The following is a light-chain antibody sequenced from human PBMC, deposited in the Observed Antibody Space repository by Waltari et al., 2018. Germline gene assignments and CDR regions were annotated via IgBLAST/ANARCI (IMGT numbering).Light chain of an antibody. V-gene: IGKV1-9*01. CDR3: QQLSSYPLT. CDR2: VAS. Sequence: DIQLTQSPSFLSASVGDRVTITCRASQGIRTSLAWYQQKSGKAPKLLIYVASTLQSGVPLRFSGCGFGTEFTITMSTLQPEDFATYYCQQLSSYPLTFGGGTKVEI. CDR1: QGIRTS. J-gene: IGKJ4*01.